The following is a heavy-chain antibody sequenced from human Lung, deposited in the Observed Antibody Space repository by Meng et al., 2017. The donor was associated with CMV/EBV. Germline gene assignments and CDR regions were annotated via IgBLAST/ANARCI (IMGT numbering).Heavy chain of an antibody. D-gene: IGHD3-3*01. CDR3: ARHLGVGAYYDFWSGYSYYFDY. Sequence: GSLRLSXTVSGGSISSSSYYWGWIRQPPGKGLEWIGSIYYSENTYYNPSLKSRVTIFVDTSENQFSLKLTSVTAADTAVYYCARHLGVGAYYDFWSGYSYYFDYWGQGTLVTVSS. CDR1: GGSISSSSYY. CDR2: IYYSENT. V-gene: IGHV4-39*01. J-gene: IGHJ4*02.